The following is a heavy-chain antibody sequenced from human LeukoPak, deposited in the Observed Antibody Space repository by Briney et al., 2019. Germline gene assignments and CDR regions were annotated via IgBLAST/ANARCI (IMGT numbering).Heavy chain of an antibody. V-gene: IGHV4-38-2*02. CDR1: VYSISRCYF. J-gene: IGHJ5*02. CDR2: IHNRGTT. CDR3: MREGGGRELPFDP. Sequence: SETLSLTCAVSVYSISRCYFWGWVRQPPGKGLEWIGSIHNRGTTYYNPSLKSRVTISVDLSKNQFSLKVNPVTASDTAIYYCMREGGGRELPFDPWGQGTLVIVSS. D-gene: IGHD1-7*01.